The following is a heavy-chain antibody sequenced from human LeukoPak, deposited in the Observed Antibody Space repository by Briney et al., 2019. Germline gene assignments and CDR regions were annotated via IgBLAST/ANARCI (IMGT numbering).Heavy chain of an antibody. Sequence: GRSLRLSCAASGFTFSSYGMHWVRQAPGKGLEWVAVISYDGSNKYYADSVKGRFTISRDNSKNTLYLQMNSLRAEDTAVYYCAKEGLRLWAFDIWGQGTMVTVSS. J-gene: IGHJ3*02. CDR3: AKEGLRLWAFDI. D-gene: IGHD5-12*01. V-gene: IGHV3-30*18. CDR1: GFTFSSYG. CDR2: ISYDGSNK.